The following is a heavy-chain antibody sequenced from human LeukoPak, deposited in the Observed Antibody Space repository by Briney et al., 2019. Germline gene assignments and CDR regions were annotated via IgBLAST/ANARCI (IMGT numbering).Heavy chain of an antibody. CDR1: GFTFSSYG. V-gene: IGHV3-30*03. J-gene: IGHJ5*02. D-gene: IGHD6-13*01. Sequence: GGSLRLSCAASGFTFSSYGMHWVRQAPGKGLEWVAGISYDGSNKYCADSVKGRFTISRDNSKNTLYLQMNSLRAEDTAVYYCARAVSSSWYGENNWFDPWGQGTLVTVSS. CDR2: ISYDGSNK. CDR3: ARAVSSSWYGENNWFDP.